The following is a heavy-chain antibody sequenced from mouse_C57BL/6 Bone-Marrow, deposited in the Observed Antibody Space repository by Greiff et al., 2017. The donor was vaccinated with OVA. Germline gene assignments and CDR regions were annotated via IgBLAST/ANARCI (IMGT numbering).Heavy chain of an antibody. D-gene: IGHD1-1*01. CDR1: GYTFTTYP. Sequence: QVQLQQSGAELVKPGASVKMSCKASGYTFTTYPIEWMKQNHGKSLEWIGNFHPYNDDTKYNEKFKGKATLTVEKSSSTVYLELSRLTSDDSAVYYCARAPYSGSSYRYFDVWGTGTTVTVSS. CDR3: ARAPYSGSSYRYFDV. CDR2: FHPYNDDT. J-gene: IGHJ1*03. V-gene: IGHV1-47*01.